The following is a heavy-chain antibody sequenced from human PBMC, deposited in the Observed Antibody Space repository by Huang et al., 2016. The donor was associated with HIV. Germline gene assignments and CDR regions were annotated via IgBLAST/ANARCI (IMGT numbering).Heavy chain of an antibody. CDR3: ERVGVVARSEIDY. Sequence: QVQLVQSGAEVKKPGASVKVSCKASGYTFTGYYMHWVRQAPGQGLEWMGWINPNNGGTNYAQKFQGRVTMTRETSIRAANMGLSRLRSDDTAVYYCERVGVVARSEIDYWGQGTLVTVSS. J-gene: IGHJ4*02. D-gene: IGHD6-6*01. V-gene: IGHV1-2*02. CDR2: INPNNGGT. CDR1: GYTFTGYY.